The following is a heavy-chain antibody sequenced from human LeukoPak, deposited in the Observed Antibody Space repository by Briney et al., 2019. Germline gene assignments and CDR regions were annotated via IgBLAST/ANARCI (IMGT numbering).Heavy chain of an antibody. CDR3: ARDGLRGNNWFDP. CDR1: GFTFSSYA. J-gene: IGHJ5*02. D-gene: IGHD5-24*01. V-gene: IGHV3-23*01. Sequence: GGSLRLSCAASGFTFSSYAMSWVRQAPGKGLEWVSAMSGRGGSTYYADSVKGRFTISRDNSKNTLDLQMNSLRAADTAVYYCARDGLRGNNWFDPWGQGTLVTVSS. CDR2: MSGRGGST.